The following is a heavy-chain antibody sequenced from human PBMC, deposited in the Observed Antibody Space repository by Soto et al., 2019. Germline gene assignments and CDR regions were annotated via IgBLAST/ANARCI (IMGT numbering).Heavy chain of an antibody. CDR3: ARDPLQWLDPHDAFDI. CDR2: INAGNGNT. CDR1: GYTFTSYA. Sequence: ASVKVSCKASGYTFTSYAMHWARQAPGQRLEWMGWINAGNGNTKYSQKFQGRVTITRDTSASTAYMELSSLRSEDTAVYYCARDPLQWLDPHDAFDIWGQGTMVTVSS. J-gene: IGHJ3*02. D-gene: IGHD6-19*01. V-gene: IGHV1-3*01.